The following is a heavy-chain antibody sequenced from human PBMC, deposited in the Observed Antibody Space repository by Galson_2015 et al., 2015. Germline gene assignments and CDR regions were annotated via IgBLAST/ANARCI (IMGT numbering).Heavy chain of an antibody. CDR1: GYTFTSYA. V-gene: IGHV1-3*01. D-gene: IGHD2-2*01. J-gene: IGHJ4*02. Sequence: SVKVSCKASGYTFTSYAMHWVRQAPGQRLEWMGWINAGNGNTKYSQKFQGRVTITRDTSASTACMELSSLRSEDTAVYYCARDRVGTMPGYWGQGTLVTVSS. CDR3: ARDRVGTMPGY. CDR2: INAGNGNT.